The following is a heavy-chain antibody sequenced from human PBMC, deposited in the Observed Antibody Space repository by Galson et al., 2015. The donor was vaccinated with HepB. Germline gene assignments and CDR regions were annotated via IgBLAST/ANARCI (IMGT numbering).Heavy chain of an antibody. J-gene: IGHJ4*02. V-gene: IGHV3-30*18. CDR1: GSTFSSTG. CDR2: LSFDGAYT. CDR3: AKVQATIVRGIIDY. D-gene: IGHD3-10*01. Sequence: SLRLSCAASGSTFSSTGMHWVRQSPGKGLEWVAALSFDGAYTSYAESVKGRFTISRDNSKNTLYLQMDSLTVADTAVYYCAKVQATIVRGIIDYWGQGTLVTVSS.